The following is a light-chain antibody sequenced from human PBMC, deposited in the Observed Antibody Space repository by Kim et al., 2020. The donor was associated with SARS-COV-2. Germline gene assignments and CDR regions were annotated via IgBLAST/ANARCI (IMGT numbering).Light chain of an antibody. CDR2: ATS. Sequence: EILMTQSPATLSVSPGERATLSCRASQSIASSLAWFQQRPGQAPRPLIYATSTRATGVPVRFSGSGSGTEFTLTISSLQSEDFVVYYCQQYNSWPLTFGGGTKVEI. CDR1: QSIASS. J-gene: IGKJ4*01. V-gene: IGKV3D-15*01. CDR3: QQYNSWPLT.